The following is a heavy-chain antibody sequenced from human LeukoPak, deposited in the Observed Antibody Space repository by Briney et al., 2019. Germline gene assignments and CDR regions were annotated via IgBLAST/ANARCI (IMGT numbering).Heavy chain of an antibody. V-gene: IGHV3-23*01. D-gene: IGHD3-22*01. J-gene: IGHJ3*02. Sequence: GGSLRLSCAASGFTFSSYAMSWVRQAPGKGLEWVSAISGSGGSTYYADSVKGRFTISRDNSKNTLYLQMNSLRVEDTAVYYCARSRDSSDYSAFDIWGQGTLVTVSS. CDR1: GFTFSSYA. CDR3: ARSRDSSDYSAFDI. CDR2: ISGSGGST.